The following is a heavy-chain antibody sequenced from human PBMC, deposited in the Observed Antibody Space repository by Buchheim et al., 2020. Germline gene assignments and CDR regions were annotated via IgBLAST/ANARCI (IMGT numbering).Heavy chain of an antibody. CDR3: ATLAVGGTTGWFDP. V-gene: IGHV1-69*17. Sequence: QVQLVQSGAEVKKPGSSVKVSCKASGGIFSTYGISWVRQAPGQGLEWMGGIRPTLGITNYAQNFQGRVSITADKSTATAYMELSSLRSEDTAVYYCATLAVGGTTGWFDPWGQGTL. J-gene: IGHJ5*02. D-gene: IGHD1-1*01. CDR2: IRPTLGIT. CDR1: GGIFSTYG.